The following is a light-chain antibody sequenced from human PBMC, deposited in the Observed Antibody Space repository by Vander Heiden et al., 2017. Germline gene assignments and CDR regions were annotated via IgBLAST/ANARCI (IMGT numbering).Light chain of an antibody. V-gene: IGKV2-28*01. Sequence: DIVMTQSPLSLPVTPGEPASISCRSSQSLLHSNGYNYLDWYLQKPGQSPQLLIYLGSNRASGVPDRFSGSGSGTDFTLKIGRVEAEDVGVYYCRQALQTPKTFGQGTKVEIK. CDR2: LGS. CDR1: QSLLHSNGYNY. CDR3: RQALQTPKT. J-gene: IGKJ1*01.